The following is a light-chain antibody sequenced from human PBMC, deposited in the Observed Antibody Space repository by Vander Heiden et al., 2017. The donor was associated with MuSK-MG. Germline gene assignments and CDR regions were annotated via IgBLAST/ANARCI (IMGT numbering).Light chain of an antibody. Sequence: SYELTQQLSVSVALGQTARITCGGHNIGSKNVHWYQQKPGQAPVLVIYRDSNRPSGIPERFSGSNSGNTATLTISRAQAGDEADYCCQVWDFTTGVFGGGTKLTVL. CDR3: QVWDFTTGV. J-gene: IGLJ3*02. V-gene: IGLV3-9*01. CDR1: NIGSKN. CDR2: RDS.